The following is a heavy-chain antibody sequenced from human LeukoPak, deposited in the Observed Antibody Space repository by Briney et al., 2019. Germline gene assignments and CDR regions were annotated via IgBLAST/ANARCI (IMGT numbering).Heavy chain of an antibody. J-gene: IGHJ4*02. CDR3: ARDLYSSSWYYHDSSDY. CDR2: ISTSSSTI. CDR1: GFTFSIYN. D-gene: IGHD6-13*01. Sequence: GGSLRLSCAASGFTFSIYNMNWVRQAPGKGLEWVSYISTSSSTIYYADSVKGRFTISRDNAKNSLYLQMNSLRAEDTAVYYCARDLYSSSWYYHDSSDYWGQGTLVTVSS. V-gene: IGHV3-48*04.